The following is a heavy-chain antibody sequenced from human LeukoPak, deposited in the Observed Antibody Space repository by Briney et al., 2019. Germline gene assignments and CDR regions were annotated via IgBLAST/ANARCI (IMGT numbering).Heavy chain of an antibody. CDR2: IKQDGSEK. D-gene: IGHD3-10*01. Sequence: GGSLRLSCAASGFTFSSYWMSWVRQAPGKGLEWVANIKQDGSEKYYVDSVKDRFTISRDNTKNSLYLQMNTLRAEDTALYYCARGARITMVRGVLSWGAKLVHHDYWGQGTLVTVSS. V-gene: IGHV3-7*01. CDR3: ARGARITMVRGVLSWGAKLVHHDY. CDR1: GFTFSSYW. J-gene: IGHJ4*02.